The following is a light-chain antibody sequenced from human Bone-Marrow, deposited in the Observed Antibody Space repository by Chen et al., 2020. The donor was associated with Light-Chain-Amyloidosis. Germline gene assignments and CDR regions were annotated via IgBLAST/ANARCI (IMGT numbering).Light chain of an antibody. CDR1: NIGATS. CDR3: QVWDRSSDRPV. CDR2: DDS. J-gene: IGLJ3*02. Sequence: SFMLTHPSSVSVAPGQPATIACGGNNIGATSVHLYQQTPGQALLLVVYDDSDRPSGIHERLGGCNAGNTTILTISRVEAGDEADYCCQVWDRSSDRPVFGGGTKLTVL. V-gene: IGLV3-21*02.